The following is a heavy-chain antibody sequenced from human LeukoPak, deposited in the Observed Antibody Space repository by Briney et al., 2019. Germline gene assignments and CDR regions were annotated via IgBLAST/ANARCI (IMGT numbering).Heavy chain of an antibody. CDR2: ISSSGSTI. D-gene: IGHD3-3*01. J-gene: IGHJ4*02. Sequence: PGGSLRLSCAASGFTFRSYEMNWVRQAPGKGLEWVSYISSSGSTIYYADSVKGRFTISRDNAKNSLYLQMNSLRAEDTAVYYCARGVNFWSGYHFDYWGQGTLVTVSS. V-gene: IGHV3-48*03. CDR1: GFTFRSYE. CDR3: ARGVNFWSGYHFDY.